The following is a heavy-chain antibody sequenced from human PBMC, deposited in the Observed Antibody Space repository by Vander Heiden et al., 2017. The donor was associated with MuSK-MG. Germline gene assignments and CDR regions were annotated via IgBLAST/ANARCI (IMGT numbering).Heavy chain of an antibody. Sequence: EVQLVESGGGLVKPGGSLRLSCAASGFTFSSYEMNWVRQAPGKGLEWISYISRSGSTIYYAGSVKGRFTIARANAKISLYLQRNGLRAEDTAVYYCARDGVGFDYWCQGTLVTVSS. CDR2: ISRSGSTI. V-gene: IGHV3-48*03. CDR3: ARDGVGFDY. CDR1: GFTFSSYE. D-gene: IGHD1-26*01. J-gene: IGHJ4*02.